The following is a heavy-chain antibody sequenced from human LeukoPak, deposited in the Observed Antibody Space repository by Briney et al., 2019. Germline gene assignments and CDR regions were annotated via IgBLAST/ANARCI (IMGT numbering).Heavy chain of an antibody. CDR1: GFTASSNY. CDR2: IYSGGST. V-gene: IGHV3-53*01. Sequence: RGSLRLSCAASGFTASSNYMSWVRQAPGKGLEWVSVIYSGGSTYYADSVKGRFTISRDNSKNTLYLQMNSLRAEDTAVYYCARVNAPTYHYYDSSGYYPGTLVYWGQGTLVTVSS. CDR3: ARVNAPTYHYYDSSGYYPGTLVY. J-gene: IGHJ4*02. D-gene: IGHD3-22*01.